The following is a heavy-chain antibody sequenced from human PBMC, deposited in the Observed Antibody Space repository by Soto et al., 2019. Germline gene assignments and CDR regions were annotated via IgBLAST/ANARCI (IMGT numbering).Heavy chain of an antibody. CDR1: GFTFSSYG. J-gene: IGHJ3*02. Sequence: QVQLVESGGGVVQPGRSLRLSCAASGFTFSSYGMHWVRRAPGKGLEWVAVISYDGSNKYCADSVKGRFTISRDNSKNTLYLQMNSLRAEDTAVYYCAKAMVVVTAISGGGGFDKWGQGTLVTVSS. V-gene: IGHV3-30*18. D-gene: IGHD2-21*02. CDR2: ISYDGSNK. CDR3: AKAMVVVTAISGGGGFDK.